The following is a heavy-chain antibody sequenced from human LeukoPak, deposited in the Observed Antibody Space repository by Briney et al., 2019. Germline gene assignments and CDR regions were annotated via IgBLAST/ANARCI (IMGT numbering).Heavy chain of an antibody. CDR1: GGTFSSYA. CDR3: ARTIYDFWSGTMDV. V-gene: IGHV1-69*13. CDR2: IIPIFGTA. J-gene: IGHJ6*02. D-gene: IGHD3-3*01. Sequence: ASVKVSCKASGGTFSSYAISWVRQAPGQGLEWMGGIIPIFGTANYAQKFQGRVTITADESTSTAYMELSSLRSEDTAVYYCARTIYDFWSGTMDVWGQGTTVTVSS.